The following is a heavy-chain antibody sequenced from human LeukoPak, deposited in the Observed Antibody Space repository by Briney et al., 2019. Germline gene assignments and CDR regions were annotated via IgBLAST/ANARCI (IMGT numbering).Heavy chain of an antibody. Sequence: GESLKISCKGSGYSFSIYWIGWVRQMPGKGLEWMGIVYPGDSDTRYSPSFQGQVTTSVDTSISTAYLQWSGLKASDSATYYCARRGPRSGSSGYRYFDLWGRGTLVTVSS. CDR1: GYSFSIYW. CDR3: ARRGPRSGSSGYRYFDL. D-gene: IGHD1-26*01. J-gene: IGHJ2*01. V-gene: IGHV5-51*01. CDR2: VYPGDSDT.